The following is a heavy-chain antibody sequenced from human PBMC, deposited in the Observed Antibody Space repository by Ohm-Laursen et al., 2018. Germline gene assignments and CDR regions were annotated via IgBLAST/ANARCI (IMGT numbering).Heavy chain of an antibody. CDR3: ARDVGSSSWYVNNWFDP. CDR1: GYTFTSYG. J-gene: IGHJ5*02. V-gene: IGHV1-18*01. Sequence: ASVKASCKASGYTFTSYGISWARQAPGQGLEWMGWISAYNGNTNYAQKLQGRVTMTTDASTSTASMELRRLRSDDTAVYYSARDVGSSSWYVNNWFDPWGQGTLVTVSS. D-gene: IGHD6-13*01. CDR2: ISAYNGNT.